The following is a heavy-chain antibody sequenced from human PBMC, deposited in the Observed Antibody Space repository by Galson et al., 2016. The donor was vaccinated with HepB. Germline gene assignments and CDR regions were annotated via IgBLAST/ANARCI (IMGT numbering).Heavy chain of an antibody. Sequence: SLRLSCAASGFTFSSHHMSWVRQAPGKGLEWVSGIIASGSSTYYADSVKGRFTISRDNSKNTLYLQMNSLRAEDTAVYYCARTTVSYYDYWGQGTLVTVSS. V-gene: IGHV3-23*01. CDR1: GFTFSSHH. CDR2: IIASGSST. J-gene: IGHJ4*02. CDR3: ARTTVSYYDY. D-gene: IGHD4-17*01.